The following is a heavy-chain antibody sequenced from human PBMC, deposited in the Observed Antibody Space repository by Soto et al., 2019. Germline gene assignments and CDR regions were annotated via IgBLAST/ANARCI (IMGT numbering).Heavy chain of an antibody. V-gene: IGHV1-2*02. CDR2: IGPESGAT. J-gene: IGHJ6*02. CDR3: ARDARGTRGFDEMDI. Sequence: ASVKVSCKASGYTFTGHYIHWVRQAPQQGPEWMGEIGPESGATRYAQKFQGRVTMTRDTSFNLVYMEMSGLMSDDTAVYYCARDARGTRGFDEMDIWGQGTTVTVSS. D-gene: IGHD3-9*01. CDR1: GYTFTGHY.